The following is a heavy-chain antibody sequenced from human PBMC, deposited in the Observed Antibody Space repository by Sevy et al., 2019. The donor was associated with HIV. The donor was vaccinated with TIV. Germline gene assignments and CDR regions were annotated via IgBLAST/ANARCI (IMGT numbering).Heavy chain of an antibody. V-gene: IGHV1-2*02. Sequence: ASVKVSCKASGYTFTGYYMHWVRQAPGQGLEWMGWINPNSGGTNYAQKFQGRVTMTRDTSISTAYMGLSRLRSDDTAVYYCARVLKNYYYGSGSYYNDDAFDIWGQGTMVTVSS. D-gene: IGHD3-10*01. J-gene: IGHJ3*02. CDR3: ARVLKNYYYGSGSYYNDDAFDI. CDR2: INPNSGGT. CDR1: GYTFTGYY.